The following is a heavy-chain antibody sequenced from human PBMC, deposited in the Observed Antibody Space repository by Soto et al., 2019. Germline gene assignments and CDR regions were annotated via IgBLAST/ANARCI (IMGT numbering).Heavy chain of an antibody. Sequence: EVQLVESGGGLAQPGGSLRLSCEASGFTFSTYWMSWVRQAPGKGLEWVATIKQDGRDQDSVDSLRGRFTISRDNAESSLDLQLSTLRVDDTALYYCVRGCGRINCPYYLDVGGKATAVIVSS. J-gene: IGHJ6*03. CDR2: IKQDGRDQ. CDR3: VRGCGRINCPYYLDV. V-gene: IGHV3-7*01. CDR1: GFTFSTYW. D-gene: IGHD2-15*01.